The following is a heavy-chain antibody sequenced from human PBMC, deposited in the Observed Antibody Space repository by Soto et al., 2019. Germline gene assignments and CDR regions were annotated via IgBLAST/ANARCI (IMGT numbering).Heavy chain of an antibody. V-gene: IGHV4-31*03. D-gene: IGHD5-12*01. CDR2: IYYSGST. CDR3: AAGGGLPRYY. Sequence: SETLSLTCTVSGGSISSGGYYWSWIRQHPGKGLEWIGYIYYSGSTYYNPSLKSRVTISVDRSKNQFSLKLSSVTAADTAVYYCAAGGGLPRYYWGQGTLVTVSS. J-gene: IGHJ4*02. CDR1: GGSISSGGYY.